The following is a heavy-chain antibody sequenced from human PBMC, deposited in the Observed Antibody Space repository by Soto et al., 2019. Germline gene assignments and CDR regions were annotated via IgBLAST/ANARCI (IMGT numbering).Heavy chain of an antibody. Sequence: GGSLRLSCAASGFTFSSYAMSWVRQAPGKGLEWVSAISGSGGSTYYADSVKGRFTISRDNSKNTLYLQMNSLRAEDTAVYYCAKQRTLGYYYDSAMDYWGQGTLVTVSS. CDR2: ISGSGGST. CDR3: AKQRTLGYYYDSAMDY. CDR1: GFTFSSYA. D-gene: IGHD3-22*01. V-gene: IGHV3-23*01. J-gene: IGHJ4*02.